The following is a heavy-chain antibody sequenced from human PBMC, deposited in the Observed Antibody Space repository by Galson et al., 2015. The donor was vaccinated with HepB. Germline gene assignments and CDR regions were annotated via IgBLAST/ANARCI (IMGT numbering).Heavy chain of an antibody. CDR2: IYWNGARV. CDR1: GFTSRDLA. J-gene: IGHJ5*02. Sequence: SLRLSCAASGFTSRDLAMHWVRQPPGKGLEWVGGIYWNGARVDYADSVKGRFTISRDNAKNSLYLQMNSLRAEDTAVYYCARARPETHIVVVTAIFRNWFDPWGQGTLVTVSS. D-gene: IGHD2-21*02. V-gene: IGHV3-9*02. CDR3: ARARPETHIVVVTAIFRNWFDP.